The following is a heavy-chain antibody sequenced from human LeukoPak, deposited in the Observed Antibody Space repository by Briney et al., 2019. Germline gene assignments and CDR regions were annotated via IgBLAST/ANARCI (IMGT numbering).Heavy chain of an antibody. V-gene: IGHV3-30*02. Sequence: PGGSLRLSCAASGFTFSSYGMHWVRQAPGKGLEWVAFIRYDGSNKYYADSVKGRFTISRDNSKNTLYLQMNSLRAEDTAVYYCAKALRGGSYLGAFDIWGQGTMVTVSS. J-gene: IGHJ3*02. CDR3: AKALRGGSYLGAFDI. CDR2: IRYDGSNK. CDR1: GFTFSSYG. D-gene: IGHD1-26*01.